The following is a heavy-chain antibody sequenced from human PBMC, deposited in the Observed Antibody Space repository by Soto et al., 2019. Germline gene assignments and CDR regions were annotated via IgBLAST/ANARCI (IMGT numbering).Heavy chain of an antibody. J-gene: IGHJ4*02. V-gene: IGHV3-73*02. D-gene: IGHD1-26*01. Sequence: EGQLVESGGGLVQSGGSLKLSCAASGFTFSGSSMHWVRQASGKGLAWVGRIRSKVNSYATAYAASVEGRFIISRDESKNTTYLQMNSLKTEDTAVYYCTRRGSDRWDSGIGYWGQGTLVTVSS. CDR1: GFTFSGSS. CDR2: IRSKVNSYAT. CDR3: TRRGSDRWDSGIGY.